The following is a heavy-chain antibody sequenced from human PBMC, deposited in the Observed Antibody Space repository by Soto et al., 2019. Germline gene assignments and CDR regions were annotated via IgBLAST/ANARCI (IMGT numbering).Heavy chain of an antibody. CDR1: GGSISSSSYY. D-gene: IGHD5-12*01. Sequence: QLQLQESGPGLVKPSETLSLTCTVSGGSISSSSYYWGWIRQPPGKGLEWIGSIYYSGSTYYNPSLKSRVTISVDTSKNQFSLKLSSVTAADTAVYYCATEVATIRGPFDYWGQGTLVTVSS. CDR2: IYYSGST. CDR3: ATEVATIRGPFDY. J-gene: IGHJ4*02. V-gene: IGHV4-39*01.